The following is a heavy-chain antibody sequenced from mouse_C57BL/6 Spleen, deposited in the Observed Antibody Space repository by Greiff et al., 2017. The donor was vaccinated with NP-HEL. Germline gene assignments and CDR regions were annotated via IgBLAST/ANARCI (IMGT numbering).Heavy chain of an antibody. Sequence: EVQLQQSGPELVKPGASVKISCKASGYTFTDYYMNWVKQSHGKSLEWIGDINPNNGGTSYNQKFKGKATLTVDKSSSTAYMELRSLTSEDSAVYYCAREVRLRRGYFDVWGTGTTVTVSS. CDR3: AREVRLRRGYFDV. CDR2: INPNNGGT. J-gene: IGHJ1*03. V-gene: IGHV1-26*01. CDR1: GYTFTDYY. D-gene: IGHD2-4*01.